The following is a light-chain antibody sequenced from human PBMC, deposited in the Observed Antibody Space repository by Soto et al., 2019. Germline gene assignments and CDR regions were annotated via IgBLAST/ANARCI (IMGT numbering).Light chain of an antibody. J-gene: IGKJ1*01. Sequence: EFVLTQSPGTLSLSPGERATLSCRAIQTVRNNYLAWYQQKPGQAPRLLIYGASTRATGIPARFSGSGSGTEFTLTISSLQSEDFAVYYCQQYNNWPPWTFGQGTKV. V-gene: IGKV3-15*01. CDR3: QQYNNWPPWT. CDR2: GAS. CDR1: QTVRNN.